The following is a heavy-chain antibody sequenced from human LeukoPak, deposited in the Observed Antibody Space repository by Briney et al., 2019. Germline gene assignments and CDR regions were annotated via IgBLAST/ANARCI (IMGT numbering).Heavy chain of an antibody. D-gene: IGHD2-15*01. J-gene: IGHJ2*01. Sequence: ASVKVSCKASGGTFSSYAMNWVRQAPGQGLEWMGWINTNTGDPTSAQGSTGRFVFSLDTSVSTAYLQISSLKTEDTAVYYCARVAGSGHWRYLDLWGRGTLVTVSS. V-gene: IGHV7-4-1*02. CDR3: ARVAGSGHWRYLDL. CDR1: GGTFSSYA. CDR2: INTNTGDP.